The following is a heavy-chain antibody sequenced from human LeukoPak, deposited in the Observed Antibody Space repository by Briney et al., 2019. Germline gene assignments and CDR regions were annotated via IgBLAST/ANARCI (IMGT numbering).Heavy chain of an antibody. CDR1: GFTFRNYV. CDR3: ARDGQQSSPYAYDY. CDR2: IWSDGNNK. V-gene: IGHV3-33*08. Sequence: GGSLRLSCAASGFTFRNYVIHWVRQAPGKGLEWLSQIWSDGNNKYYADTVRGRFTISRDTSKNTLYLEMNSLRAEDTAIYYCARDGQQSSPYAYDYWGQGTLVTVSS. D-gene: IGHD2-2*01. J-gene: IGHJ4*02.